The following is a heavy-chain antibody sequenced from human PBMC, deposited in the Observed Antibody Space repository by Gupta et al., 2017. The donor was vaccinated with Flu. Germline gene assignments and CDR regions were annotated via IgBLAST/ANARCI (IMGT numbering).Heavy chain of an antibody. D-gene: IGHD3-3*01. CDR2: IIPIFGIA. CDR3: ARDRFLEGPDKEYYYYGMDV. V-gene: IGHV1-69*08. Sequence: QVQLVQSGAEVKKPGSSVKVSCKASGGTFSSYTISWVRQAPGQGLEWMGRIIPIFGIANYAQKFQGRVTITADKSTSTAYMELSSLRSEDTAVYYCARDRFLEGPDKEYYYYGMDVWGQGTTVTVSS. CDR1: GGTFSSYT. J-gene: IGHJ6*02.